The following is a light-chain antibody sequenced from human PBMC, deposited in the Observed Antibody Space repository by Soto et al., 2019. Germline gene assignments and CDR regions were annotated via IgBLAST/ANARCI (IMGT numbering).Light chain of an antibody. CDR1: SSDVGGYNY. CDR3: SSYTSSSTKV. V-gene: IGLV2-14*01. CDR2: EVS. J-gene: IGLJ1*01. Sequence: QSVLTQPASVSGSPGQSITISCTGTSSDVGGYNYVSWYQQHPGKAPKLMIYEVSNRPSGVSNRFSGSKSGNAASLTISGLQAEDEADYYCSSYTSSSTKVFVTGTKV.